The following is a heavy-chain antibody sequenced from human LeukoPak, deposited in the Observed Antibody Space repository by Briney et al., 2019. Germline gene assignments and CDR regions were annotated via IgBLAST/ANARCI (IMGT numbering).Heavy chain of an antibody. CDR3: GRSHPRSDSSSCFDY. CDR2: INPNSGGT. CDR1: GYTFIGYY. Sequence: ASVKVSCKASGYTFIGYYMHWVRQAPGQGLEWMGWINPNSGGTKYAQKFQGRVTMTRDTSISTAYMELSRLTSDDTAVYYCGRSHPRSDSSSCFDYWGQGTLVTVSS. V-gene: IGHV1-2*02. J-gene: IGHJ4*02. D-gene: IGHD6-13*01.